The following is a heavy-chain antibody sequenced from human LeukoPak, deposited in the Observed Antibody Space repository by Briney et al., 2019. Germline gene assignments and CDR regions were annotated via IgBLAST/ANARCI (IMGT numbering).Heavy chain of an antibody. J-gene: IGHJ4*02. CDR2: ISWNSGSI. Sequence: GRSLRLSCAASGFTFDDYAMHWVRQAPGKGLEGVSGISWNSGSIGYADSVKGRFTISRDNAKNSLYLQMNSLRAEDTALYYCAKTHFPYCSSTSCYFDYWGQGTLVTVSS. CDR1: GFTFDDYA. CDR3: AKTHFPYCSSTSCYFDY. V-gene: IGHV3-9*01. D-gene: IGHD2-2*01.